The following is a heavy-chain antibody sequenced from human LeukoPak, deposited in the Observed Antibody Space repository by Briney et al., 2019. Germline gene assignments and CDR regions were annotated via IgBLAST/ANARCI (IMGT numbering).Heavy chain of an antibody. J-gene: IGHJ4*02. D-gene: IGHD3-22*01. CDR2: IYTTGST. V-gene: IGHV4-61*02. CDR1: SGSISSGSYY. Sequence: PSETLSLTCTVSSGSISSGSYYWSWIRQPAGKGLEWIGRIYTTGSTNYNPSLKSRVTMSVDTSKNQFSLKLSSVTAADTAVYYCARDQYYYDSSGYQNFDYWGQGTLVTVSS. CDR3: ARDQYYYDSSGYQNFDY.